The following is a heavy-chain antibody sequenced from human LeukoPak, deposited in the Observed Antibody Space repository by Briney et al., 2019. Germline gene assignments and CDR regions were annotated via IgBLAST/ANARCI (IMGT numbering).Heavy chain of an antibody. V-gene: IGHV4-59*12. J-gene: IGHJ4*02. Sequence: SETLSLTCTVSGGSLSSYYWSWIRQPPGKGLEWIGYVYYSGSTNYNPSLKSRITISLDTSKNQFSLKLSSVTAADTAVYYCARGPHTGVNYYDSSGYYYWGQGTLVTVSS. D-gene: IGHD3-22*01. CDR3: ARGPHTGVNYYDSSGYYY. CDR2: VYYSGST. CDR1: GGSLSSYY.